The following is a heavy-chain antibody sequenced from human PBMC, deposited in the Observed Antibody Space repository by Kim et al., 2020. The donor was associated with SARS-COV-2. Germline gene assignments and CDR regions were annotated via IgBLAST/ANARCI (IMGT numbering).Heavy chain of an antibody. Sequence: GESLKISCKGSGYSFTSYWIGWVRQMPGKGLEWMGIIYPGDSDTRYSPSVQGQVTISADKSISTAYLQWSSLKASDTAMYYCARSYYGSGSYLEYYFDYWCQGTLVTVSS. J-gene: IGHJ4*02. CDR2: IYPGDSDT. CDR3: ARSYYGSGSYLEYYFDY. D-gene: IGHD3-10*01. V-gene: IGHV5-51*01. CDR1: GYSFTSYW.